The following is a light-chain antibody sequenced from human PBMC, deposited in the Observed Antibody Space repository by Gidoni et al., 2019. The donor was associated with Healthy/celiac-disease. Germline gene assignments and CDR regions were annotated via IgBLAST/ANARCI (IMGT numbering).Light chain of an antibody. CDR2: DVS. CDR3: CSYAGSYSVV. CDR1: SSDVGGYNY. J-gene: IGLJ2*01. Sequence: QSALPQPRSVSGSPGQSVTISCTVTSSDVGGYNYVSWYQQHPGKAPKLMIYDVSKRPSGIPDRFSGSKSGNTASLTISGLQAEDEADYYCCSYAGSYSVVFGGGTKLTVL. V-gene: IGLV2-11*01.